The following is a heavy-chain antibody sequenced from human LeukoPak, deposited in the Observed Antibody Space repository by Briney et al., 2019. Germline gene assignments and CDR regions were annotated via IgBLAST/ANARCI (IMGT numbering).Heavy chain of an antibody. CDR1: GYTFTAYY. CDR3: GRKSASRKTSEFDY. CDR2: INLNSGGT. D-gene: IGHD2-2*01. Sequence: ASVKVSFKASGYTFTAYYMHWVRQAPGQGLEWMGWINLNSGGTNYAQKFQGRVTMTRDTSISAAYMELSRLTFDDTAVYYCGRKSASRKTSEFDYWGQGTLVTVSS. J-gene: IGHJ4*02. V-gene: IGHV1-2*02.